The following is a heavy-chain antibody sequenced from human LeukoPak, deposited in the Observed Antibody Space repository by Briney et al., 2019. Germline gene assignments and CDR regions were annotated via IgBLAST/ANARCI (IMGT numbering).Heavy chain of an antibody. Sequence: SETLSLTCTVSGGSISSGDYHWNWIRQSPGKGLEWIGFIHDSGSTYYNPSLKSRVTMSRDMSKKQFSLMLSSLTAADTAVYYCARGFGSGSYYYGWFDPWGQGTLVTVSS. CDR2: IHDSGST. J-gene: IGHJ5*02. V-gene: IGHV4-30-4*01. CDR1: GGSISSGDYH. CDR3: ARGFGSGSYYYGWFDP. D-gene: IGHD3-10*01.